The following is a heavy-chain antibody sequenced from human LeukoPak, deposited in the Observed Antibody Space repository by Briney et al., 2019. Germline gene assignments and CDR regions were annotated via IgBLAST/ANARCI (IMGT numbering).Heavy chain of an antibody. CDR3: ARHHDFRESSYYLDV. CDR1: GGSISSGSYY. J-gene: IGHJ6*02. V-gene: IGHV4-61*01. D-gene: IGHD3-3*01. CDR2: VSNRGNT. Sequence: IPSETLSLTCTVSGGSISSGSYYWSWIRQSPGKGLEWIGYVSNRGNTNYNPSLNRPVSISMDTSNNQVSLTVTSVTAADTAVYYCARHHDFRESSYYLDVWGQGTTVIVSS.